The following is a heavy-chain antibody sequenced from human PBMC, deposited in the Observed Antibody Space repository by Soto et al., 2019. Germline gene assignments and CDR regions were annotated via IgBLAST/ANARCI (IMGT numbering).Heavy chain of an antibody. J-gene: IGHJ5*02. CDR3: ARFSIAAAGTGGGFDP. CDR1: GGSISRYY. V-gene: IGHV4-59*01. D-gene: IGHD6-13*01. CDR2: IYYSGST. Sequence: SETLSLTFTVSGGSISRYYWSWIRQPPGKGLEWIGYIYYSGSTNYNPSLNNRVTISVDTSKNHFSLKLGSVTAADTAVYYCARFSIAAAGTGGGFDPWGQGTLVTVSS.